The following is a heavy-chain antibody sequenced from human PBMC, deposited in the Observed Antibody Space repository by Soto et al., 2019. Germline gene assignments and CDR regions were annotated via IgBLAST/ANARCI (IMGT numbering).Heavy chain of an antibody. CDR1: GFTFRDYY. CDR2: ISISGNSI. V-gene: IGHV3-11*01. Sequence: GGSLRLSCAAPGFTFRDYYMSWIRQAPGKGLEWISYISISGNSIYYADSVKGRFTISRDDARNSLYLQMNSLRAEDTAVYYCARDFVVGGPTINYYYGMDFWGQGITVTVSS. J-gene: IGHJ6*02. CDR3: ARDFVVGGPTINYYYGMDF. D-gene: IGHD1-26*01.